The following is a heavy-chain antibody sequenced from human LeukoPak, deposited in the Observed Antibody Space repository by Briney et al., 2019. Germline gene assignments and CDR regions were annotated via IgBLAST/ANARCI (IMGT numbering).Heavy chain of an antibody. Sequence: SGGSLKLSCAASGFTFSGSAMHWVRQASGKGLEWVGRIRSKANSYATAYDVSANGRFTISRDDLKNTAYLQMNSLKIEDTAVYYCTRLAEGYNGLDVCGQGTTVTVSS. CDR1: GFTFSGSA. V-gene: IGHV3-73*01. CDR2: IRSKANSYAT. J-gene: IGHJ6*02. CDR3: TRLAEGYNGLDV.